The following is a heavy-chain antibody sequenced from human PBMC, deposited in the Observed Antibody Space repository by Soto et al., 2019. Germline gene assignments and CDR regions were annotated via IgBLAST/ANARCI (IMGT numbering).Heavy chain of an antibody. CDR3: ARQDSGYAGVDS. J-gene: IGHJ3*02. V-gene: IGHV4-30-2*01. Sequence: QLQLQESGSGLVKPSQTLSLTCAVSGGSISSGGYSWSWIRQPPGKGLEWIGYIYHSGSTYYNPSLESRXXIXVXMSKNQFPLKLSPVTAADTAVYYCARQDSGYAGVDSWGQGTMVTVSS. D-gene: IGHD5-12*01. CDR2: IYHSGST. CDR1: GGSISSGGYS.